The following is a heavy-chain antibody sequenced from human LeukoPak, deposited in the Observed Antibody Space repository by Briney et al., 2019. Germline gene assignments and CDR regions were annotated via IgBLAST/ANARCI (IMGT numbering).Heavy chain of an antibody. Sequence: SETLSLTCAVYGGSFSGYYWSWIRQPPGKGLEWIGEINHSGSTNYNPSLKSRVTISVDTSKNQFSLKLSSVTAADTAVYYCASQKEDDSSGYSPYQHWGQGTLVTVSS. CDR3: ASQKEDDSSGYSPYQH. J-gene: IGHJ1*01. CDR1: GGSFSGYY. D-gene: IGHD3-22*01. CDR2: INHSGST. V-gene: IGHV4-34*01.